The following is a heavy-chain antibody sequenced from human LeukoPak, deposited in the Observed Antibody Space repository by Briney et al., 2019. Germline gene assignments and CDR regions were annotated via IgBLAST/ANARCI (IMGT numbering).Heavy chain of an antibody. V-gene: IGHV1-24*01. J-gene: IGHJ5*02. CDR1: GYSLSELS. CDR3: ARDPYYYDRSGYADT. Sequence: ASVKVSCKVSGYSLSELSMHWVRRAPGKGLEWMGNFDPEDGETIYAQKFQGRVTITADKSTSTAYMEMSSLRSEDTAVYYCARDPYYYDRSGYADTWGQGTLVTVSS. CDR2: FDPEDGET. D-gene: IGHD3-22*01.